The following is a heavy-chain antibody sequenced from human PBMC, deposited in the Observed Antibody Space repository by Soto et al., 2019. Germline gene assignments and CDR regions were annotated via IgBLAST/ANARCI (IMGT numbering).Heavy chain of an antibody. V-gene: IGHV4-39*01. D-gene: IGHD2-8*01. J-gene: IGHJ2*01. Sequence: QLQLQESGPGLVKPSETLSLTCSVSRGSMRSGDAYWGWIRQPPGMGLEWIGSIESSGNTYYNPSLHSRVTISVDTSKSQFSLNVNSVTAADTAVYYCEKCAWTNWYFDFWGRGSLVIVSS. CDR2: IESSGNT. CDR1: RGSMRSGDAY. CDR3: EKCAWTNWYFDF.